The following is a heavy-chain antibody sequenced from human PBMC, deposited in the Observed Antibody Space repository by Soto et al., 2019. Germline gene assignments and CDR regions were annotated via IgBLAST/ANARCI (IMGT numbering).Heavy chain of an antibody. CDR3: ARPGGVVVPAAMSDDYYYGMDV. CDR1: GGTFSSYA. J-gene: IGHJ6*02. D-gene: IGHD2-2*01. CDR2: IIPIFGTA. V-gene: IGHV1-69*13. Sequence: ASVKVSCKASGGTFSSYAISWVRQAPGQGLEWMGGIIPIFGTANYAQKFQGRVTITADESTSTAYMELSSLRSEDTAVYYCARPGGVVVPAAMSDDYYYGMDVWGQGTTVTASS.